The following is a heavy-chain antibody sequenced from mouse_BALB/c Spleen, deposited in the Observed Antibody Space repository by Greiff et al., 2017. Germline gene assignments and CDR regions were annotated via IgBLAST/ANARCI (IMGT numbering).Heavy chain of an antibody. V-gene: IGHV1-67*01. CDR3: ARSDRYVSYFDV. CDR2: ISIYYDNT. D-gene: IGHD2-14*01. Sequence: QVQLQQSGPELVRPGESVKISCKGSGYTFTDYAMHWVKQSHAKSLEWIGVISIYYDNTNYNQKFKGKATMTVDKSSSTAYMELARLTSEDSAIYYCARSDRYVSYFDVWGAGTTVTVSS. J-gene: IGHJ1*01. CDR1: GYTFTDYA.